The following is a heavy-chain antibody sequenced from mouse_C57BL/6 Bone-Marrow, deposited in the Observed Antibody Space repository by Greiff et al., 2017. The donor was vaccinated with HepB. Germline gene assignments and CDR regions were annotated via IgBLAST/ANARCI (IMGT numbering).Heavy chain of an antibody. CDR2: ISGGGGNT. CDR3: ARWDLLLRYYAMDY. CDR1: GFTFSSYT. D-gene: IGHD1-1*01. V-gene: IGHV5-9*01. Sequence: EVMLVESGGGLVKPGGSLKLSCAASGFTFSSYTMSWVRQTPEKRLEWVATISGGGGNTYYPDSVKGRFTISRDNAKNTLYLQMSSLRSEDTALYYCARWDLLLRYYAMDYWGQGTSVTVSS. J-gene: IGHJ4*01.